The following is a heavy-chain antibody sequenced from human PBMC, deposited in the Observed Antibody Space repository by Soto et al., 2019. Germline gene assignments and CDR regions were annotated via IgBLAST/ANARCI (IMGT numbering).Heavy chain of an antibody. CDR2: ISSSSSYI. V-gene: IGHV3-21*01. J-gene: IGHJ6*02. Sequence: PGGSLRLSCAASGFTFSSYAMSWVRQAPGKGLEWVSSISSSSSYIYYADSVKGRFTISRDNAKNSLYLQMNSLRAEDTAVYYCARDRGLQPDIYFASGYYYHYGMYVWGQGSTVTVSS. CDR1: GFTFSSYA. D-gene: IGHD3-10*01. CDR3: ARDRGLQPDIYFASGYYYHYGMYV.